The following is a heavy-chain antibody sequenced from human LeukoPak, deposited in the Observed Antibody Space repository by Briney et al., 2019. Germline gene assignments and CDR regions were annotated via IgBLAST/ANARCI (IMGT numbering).Heavy chain of an antibody. D-gene: IGHD6-25*01. CDR3: ARDRSAAALWGHMGLDY. CDR1: CGSISSGDYY. CDR2: IYYSGST. Sequence: SETLSLTCTVSCGSISSGDYYWSWIRQPPGKGLGWFGDIYYSGSTYYNPSLKSRVTISVDTSKNQFSLQLSSVTAADTAVYYCARDRSAAALWGHMGLDYWGQGTLVTVSS. V-gene: IGHV4-30-4*08. J-gene: IGHJ4*02.